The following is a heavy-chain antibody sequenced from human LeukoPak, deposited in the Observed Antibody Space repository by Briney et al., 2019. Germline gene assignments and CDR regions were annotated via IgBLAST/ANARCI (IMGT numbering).Heavy chain of an antibody. D-gene: IGHD3-3*01. CDR3: ARGPGWLLYRVYYFDY. Sequence: EASVTVSCKASGYTFTSYGISWVRQAPGQGLEWMGWISAYNGNTNYAQKLQGRVTMTTDTSTSTAYMELRSLRSDDTAVYYCARGPGWLLYRVYYFDYWGQGTLVTVSS. CDR2: ISAYNGNT. V-gene: IGHV1-18*01. CDR1: GYTFTSYG. J-gene: IGHJ4*02.